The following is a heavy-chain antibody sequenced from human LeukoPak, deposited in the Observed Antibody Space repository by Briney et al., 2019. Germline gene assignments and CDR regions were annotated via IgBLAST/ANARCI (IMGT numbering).Heavy chain of an antibody. CDR1: GYTLTSYY. Sequence: GASVKVSCKASGYTLTSYYMHWVRQAPGQGLEWMAIISPSGGSTFYAQKFQGRVTMTRGMSTSTVYMELSSLRSEDTAVYYCARGLASYMDVWGKGTTVTVSS. J-gene: IGHJ6*03. D-gene: IGHD2-21*01. CDR3: ARGLASYMDV. CDR2: ISPSGGST. V-gene: IGHV1-46*01.